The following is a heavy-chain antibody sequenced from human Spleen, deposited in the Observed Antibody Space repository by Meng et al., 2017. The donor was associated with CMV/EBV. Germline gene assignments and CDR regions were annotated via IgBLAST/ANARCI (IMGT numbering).Heavy chain of an antibody. Sequence: SETLSLTCTVSGYSISSGYYWGWIRQPPGKGLEWIGSFYHSGGTYYNPSLKSRVTISLDTSKNQFSLKLSSVIAADTAVYYCARFFDYWGQGTLVTVSS. CDR3: ARFFDY. J-gene: IGHJ4*02. V-gene: IGHV4-38-2*02. CDR1: GYSISSGYY. CDR2: FYHSGGT.